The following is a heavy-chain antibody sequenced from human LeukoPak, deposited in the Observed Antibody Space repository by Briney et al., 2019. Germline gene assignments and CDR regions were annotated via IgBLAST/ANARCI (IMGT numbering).Heavy chain of an antibody. V-gene: IGHV3-21*01. CDR2: TSGGSSYI. CDR3: ARSDHDSWASFLRIGAFDF. CDR1: GFTFSGYS. J-gene: IGHJ3*01. D-gene: IGHD3-3*01. Sequence: GGSLRLSCAASGFTFSGYSISWVRQAPGKGLEWVSSTSGGSSYIYYADSLKGRFAISRDNAKNSLSLQMNSLRAEDTAVYFCARSDHDSWASFLRIGAFDFWGQGTMVTVSS.